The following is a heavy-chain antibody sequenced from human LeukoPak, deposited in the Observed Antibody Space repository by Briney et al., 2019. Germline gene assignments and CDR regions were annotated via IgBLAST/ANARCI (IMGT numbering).Heavy chain of an antibody. V-gene: IGHV4-59*08. Sequence: SETLSLTCTVSGGSISSYYWSWIRQPPGKGLEWIGYIYYSGSTNYNPSLKSRVTISVDTTKNQFSLKQSSVTAADTAVCYCARSGEYCGGDCPIDYWGQGTLVTVSS. CDR1: GGSISSYY. CDR3: ARSGEYCGGDCPIDY. D-gene: IGHD2-21*02. J-gene: IGHJ4*02. CDR2: IYYSGST.